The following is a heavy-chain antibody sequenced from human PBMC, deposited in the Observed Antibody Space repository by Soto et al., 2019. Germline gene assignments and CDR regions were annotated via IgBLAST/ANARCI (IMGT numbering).Heavy chain of an antibody. CDR2: ISAYNGNT. V-gene: IGHV1-18*01. Sequence: VASVKVSCKAAGYTFTSYGISWVRQAPGQGLEWMGWISAYNGNTNYAQKLQGRVTMTTDTSTSTAYMELRSLRSDDTAVYYCASFSSGWSNFDYWGQGTLVTVSS. D-gene: IGHD6-19*01. CDR3: ASFSSGWSNFDY. J-gene: IGHJ4*02. CDR1: GYTFTSYG.